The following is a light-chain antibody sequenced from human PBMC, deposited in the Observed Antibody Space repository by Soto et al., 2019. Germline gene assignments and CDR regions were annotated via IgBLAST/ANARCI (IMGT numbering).Light chain of an antibody. V-gene: IGKV2-28*01. CDR1: QSLLHSNGYNY. Sequence: DIVMTQSPLSLPVTPGEPASSSCRSGQSLLHSNGYNYVDWYLQKPGQSPQLLIYLGSNRASGVPDRFTDRGSGTDFTQTISRVDAEDVGVYDCMQALHSHVTFGQGKRLEIK. J-gene: IGKJ5*01. CDR2: LGS. CDR3: MQALHSHVT.